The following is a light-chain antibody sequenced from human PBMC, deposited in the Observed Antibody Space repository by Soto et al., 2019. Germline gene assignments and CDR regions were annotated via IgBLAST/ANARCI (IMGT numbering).Light chain of an antibody. J-gene: IGLJ1*01. CDR1: TGAVTNGHY. CDR2: DTT. Sequence: QALVTQEPSLTVSAGGTVTLTCGSSTGAVTNGHYPYWFQQKPGQAPRTLIYDTTNRHSWTPARFSGSLLGGPAALTLSGAQPEDEAEYYCLLSWKGPYVCGSGTKVTVL. CDR3: LLSWKGPYV. V-gene: IGLV7-46*01.